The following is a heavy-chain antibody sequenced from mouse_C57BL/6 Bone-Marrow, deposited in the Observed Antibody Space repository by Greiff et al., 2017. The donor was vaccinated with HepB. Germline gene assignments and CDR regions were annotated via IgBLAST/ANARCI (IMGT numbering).Heavy chain of an antibody. Sequence: QVQLQQPGAELVRPGTSVKVSCKASGYAFTNYLIEWVKQRPGQGLEWIGVINTGSGGTNYNEKFKGKATLTADKSSSTAYMQLSSLTSEDSAVYFCASVGYYGSSPYYFDYWGQGTTLTVSS. CDR1: GYAFTNYL. CDR2: INTGSGGT. J-gene: IGHJ2*01. D-gene: IGHD1-1*01. CDR3: ASVGYYGSSPYYFDY. V-gene: IGHV1-54*01.